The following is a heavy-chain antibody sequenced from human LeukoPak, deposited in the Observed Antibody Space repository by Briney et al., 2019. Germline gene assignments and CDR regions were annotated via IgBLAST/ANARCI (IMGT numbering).Heavy chain of an antibody. CDR1: GFTFSSYG. Sequence: GGSLRLSCAASGFTFSSYGMHWVRQAPGKGLEWVAFIRYDGSNKYYADSVKGRFTISRDNSKNTLYLQMNSLRAEDTAVYYCAKDHTPIQLWVDYWGQGTLVTVSS. D-gene: IGHD5-18*01. CDR3: AKDHTPIQLWVDY. CDR2: IRYDGSNK. V-gene: IGHV3-30*02. J-gene: IGHJ4*02.